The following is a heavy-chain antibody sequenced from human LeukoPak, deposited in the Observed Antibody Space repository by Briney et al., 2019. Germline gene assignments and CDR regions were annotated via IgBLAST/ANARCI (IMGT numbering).Heavy chain of an antibody. CDR3: VKAVGSTEGHYFDH. D-gene: IGHD6-13*01. J-gene: IGHJ4*02. V-gene: IGHV3-43D*03. Sequence: GGSLRLPCAASGFTLHDHAVHWVRQAPGKGLEWVSLITWDGVSTYYADSVKGRFTISRDNSKKSLYLQMNSLRGEDTALYYCVKAVGSTEGHYFDHWGQGTLVTVSS. CDR2: ITWDGVST. CDR1: GFTLHDHA.